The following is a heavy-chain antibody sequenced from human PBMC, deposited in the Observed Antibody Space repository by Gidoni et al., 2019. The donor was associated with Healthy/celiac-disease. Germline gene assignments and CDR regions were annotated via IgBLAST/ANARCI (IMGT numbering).Heavy chain of an antibody. J-gene: IGHJ3*02. D-gene: IGHD3-22*01. V-gene: IGHV1-2*02. CDR2: INPNSGGT. CDR3: ATTHDYYDSSGYYLRVAFDI. Sequence: QVQLLQSGAAVKKPGASVKVSCMAYGYTYTGYYIHRVRQAPGQGLEWMGWINPNSGGTNYAQKFQGRVTITRDTSISTAYMELSRLRSDDTAVYYCATTHDYYDSSGYYLRVAFDIWGQGTMVTVSA. CDR1: GYTYTGYY.